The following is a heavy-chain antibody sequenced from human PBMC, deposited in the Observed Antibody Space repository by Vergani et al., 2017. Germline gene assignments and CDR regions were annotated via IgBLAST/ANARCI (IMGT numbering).Heavy chain of an antibody. Sequence: EVQLVESGGGIVKPGGSLRLSCAASGFTFSSYWMSWVRQAPGKGLEWVANIKQDGSEKYYVDSVKGRFTISRDNAKNSLYLQMNSLRAEDTAVYYCARDGVAAAGTHPLRYYYYYGMDVWGQGTTVTVSS. J-gene: IGHJ6*02. CDR3: ARDGVAAAGTHPLRYYYYYGMDV. CDR1: GFTFSSYW. CDR2: IKQDGSEK. D-gene: IGHD6-13*01. V-gene: IGHV3-7*01.